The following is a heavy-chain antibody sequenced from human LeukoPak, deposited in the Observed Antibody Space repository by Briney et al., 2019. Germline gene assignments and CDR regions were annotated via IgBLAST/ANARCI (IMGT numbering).Heavy chain of an antibody. V-gene: IGHV3-30*02. D-gene: IGHD6-6*01. CDR1: GFTFSKYE. CDR3: AKAIHSSSSGLVFY. Sequence: PGGSLRLSCAAFGFTFSKYEMNGGRQAPGKGLEGVTFLVYHVINKYYSQSVTRRFTISRHNSNNTLYLQMNSLRAEDTAVYYCAKAIHSSSSGLVFYWGQGTLFTVSS. J-gene: IGHJ4*02. CDR2: LVYHVINK.